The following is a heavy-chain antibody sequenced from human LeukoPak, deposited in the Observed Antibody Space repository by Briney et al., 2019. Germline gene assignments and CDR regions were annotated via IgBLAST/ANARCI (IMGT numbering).Heavy chain of an antibody. CDR1: GGSISSHY. CDR3: AIGWGHSDY. Sequence: SETLSLTCTVSGGSISSHYWSWIRQPPGKGLEWIGYIYYSGSTSYNPSLKSRVTISIDTSKNQFSLKLSSVTAADTAVYYCAIGWGHSDYWGQGTLVTVSS. J-gene: IGHJ4*02. V-gene: IGHV4-59*11. D-gene: IGHD2-21*02. CDR2: IYYSGST.